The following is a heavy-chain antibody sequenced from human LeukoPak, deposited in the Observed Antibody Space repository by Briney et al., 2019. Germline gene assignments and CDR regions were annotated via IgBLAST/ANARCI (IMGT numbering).Heavy chain of an antibody. CDR1: GVTLNNYG. V-gene: IGHV3-30*02. CDR3: AKDPSYSGYGQWVWFVP. J-gene: IGHJ5*02. CDR2: IRFDGSKK. D-gene: IGHD5-12*01. Sequence: GGSLRLSCAASGVTLNNYGIHWVRQSPGKGLEWVAFIRFDGSKKYYVDSVKGRFTISRDNPKNTVFLQMNSLRDEDTAVYYCAKDPSYSGYGQWVWFVPWGQGNLVTVSS.